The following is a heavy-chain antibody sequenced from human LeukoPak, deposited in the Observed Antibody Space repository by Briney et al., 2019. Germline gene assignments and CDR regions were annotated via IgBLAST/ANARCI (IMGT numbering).Heavy chain of an antibody. J-gene: IGHJ4*02. V-gene: IGHV3-30-3*01. CDR3: VMDRTGTYTLDY. CDR1: GFTFSNYA. CDR2: ISDDGSRQ. Sequence: PGGSLRLSCAATGFTFSNYAIHWGRQAPGKGLEWVAFISDDGSRQHYADSVKGRFTISRDNSKNTLNLQMNSLRAEDTAVYYCVMDRTGTYTLDYWGQGTLVTVSS. D-gene: IGHD3-10*01.